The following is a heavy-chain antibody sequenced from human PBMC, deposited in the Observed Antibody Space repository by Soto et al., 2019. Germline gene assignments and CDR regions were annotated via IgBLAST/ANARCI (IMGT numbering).Heavy chain of an antibody. CDR1: VGSISSSSYY. J-gene: IGHJ1*01. D-gene: IGHD2-21*02. V-gene: IGHV4-39*01. CDR3: ARQGPYCGGDCYSEYFQH. Sequence: QLQLQESGPGLVKPSETLSLTCTVSVGSISSSSYYWGWIRQPPGKGLEWIGSIYYSGSTYYNPSLKSRVTISVDTSKNQFSLKLSSVTAADTAVYYCARQGPYCGGDCYSEYFQHWGQGTLVTVSS. CDR2: IYYSGST.